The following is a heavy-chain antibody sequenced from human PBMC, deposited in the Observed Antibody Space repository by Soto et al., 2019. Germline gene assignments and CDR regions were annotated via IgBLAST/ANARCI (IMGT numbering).Heavy chain of an antibody. Sequence: QVQLVQSGAEVQQPGSSMKVSCTASGRTFSRYAINWVRQAPGQGLEWMGGIIPMLGTTNYAQKFQGRVTITADESTSTAYMELSSLRSEDTAVYYCARRLVGATPGAFDYWGQGTLVTVSS. CDR3: ARRLVGATPGAFDY. J-gene: IGHJ4*02. CDR2: IIPMLGTT. CDR1: GRTFSRYA. V-gene: IGHV1-69*01. D-gene: IGHD1-26*01.